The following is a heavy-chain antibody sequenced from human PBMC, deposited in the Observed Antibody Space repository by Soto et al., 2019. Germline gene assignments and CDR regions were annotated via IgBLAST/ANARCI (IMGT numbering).Heavy chain of an antibody. V-gene: IGHV1-8*01. J-gene: IGHJ6*02. CDR1: GYTFTSYD. CDR2: MNPNSGNT. CDR3: ARICGGSCFNNYYGMDV. Sequence: ASVKVSCKASGYTFTSYDINWVRQATGQGLEWMGWMNPNSGNTGYAQKFQGRVTMTRNTSISTAYMELSSLRSEDTAMYYCARICGGSCFNNYYGMDVWGQGTTVTVSS. D-gene: IGHD2-15*01.